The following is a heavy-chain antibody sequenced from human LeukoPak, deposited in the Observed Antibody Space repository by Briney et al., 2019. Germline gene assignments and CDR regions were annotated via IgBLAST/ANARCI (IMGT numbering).Heavy chain of an antibody. V-gene: IGHV1-2*02. D-gene: IGHD6-19*01. J-gene: IGHJ5*02. CDR3: ARVVLSTVAGPTRAYNWFDP. CDR2: INPKSGGT. Sequence: ASVKVSCKASGYTFTDYYIHWVRQAPGQDFEWMGWINPKSGGTEYAQKFQGRVTMTRDPSLSTAYMELSRLRSDDTAVYYCARVVLSTVAGPTRAYNWFDPWGQGTLVTVSS. CDR1: GYTFTDYY.